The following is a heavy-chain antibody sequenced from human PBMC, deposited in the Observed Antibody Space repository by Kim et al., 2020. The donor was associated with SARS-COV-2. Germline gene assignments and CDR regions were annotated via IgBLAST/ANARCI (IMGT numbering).Heavy chain of an antibody. V-gene: IGHV4-31*03. CDR2: FYYTGAT. Sequence: SETLSLTCSVSGASISNGGHYWSWIRQQPGKGLEWIGYFYYTGATYYNQSLKSRLSISVDTYNNHFSLKLTSVTVADTAIYYCARDRSGYYVFDFWSQGSLVTVSS. CDR1: GASISNGGHY. D-gene: IGHD1-26*01. J-gene: IGHJ4*02. CDR3: ARDRSGYYVFDF.